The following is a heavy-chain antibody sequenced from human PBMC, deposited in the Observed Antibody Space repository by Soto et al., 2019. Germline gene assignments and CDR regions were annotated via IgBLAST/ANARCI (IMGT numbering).Heavy chain of an antibody. D-gene: IGHD6-13*01. V-gene: IGHV6-1*01. CDR3: ARDFRSSSWYNYYYGMDV. J-gene: IGHJ6*02. Sequence: SQTLSLPCAISGDSVSSNSAAWNWIRQSPSRGLEWLGRTYYRSKWYNDYAVSVKSRITINPDTSKNQFSLQLNSVTPEDTAVYYCARDFRSSSWYNYYYGMDVWGQGTTVTVSS. CDR2: TYYRSKWYN. CDR1: GDSVSSNSAA.